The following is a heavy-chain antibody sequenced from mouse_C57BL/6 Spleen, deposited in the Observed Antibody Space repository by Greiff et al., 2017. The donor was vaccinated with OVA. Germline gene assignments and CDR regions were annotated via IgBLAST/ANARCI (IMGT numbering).Heavy chain of an antibody. V-gene: IGHV1-9*01. CDR3: ASRLGRVAWFAY. Sequence: VQVVQPGAELMKPGASVKLSCKATGYTFTGYWIEWVKQRPGHGLEWIGEILPGSGSTNYNEKFKGKATFTADTSSNTAYMQLSSLTTEDSAIYCCASRLGRVAWFAYWGQGTLVTVSA. CDR2: ILPGSGST. CDR1: GYTFTGYW. D-gene: IGHD4-1*01. J-gene: IGHJ3*01.